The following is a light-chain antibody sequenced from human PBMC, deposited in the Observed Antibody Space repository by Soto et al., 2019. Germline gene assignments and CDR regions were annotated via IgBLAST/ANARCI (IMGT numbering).Light chain of an antibody. Sequence: DVVMTQSPLSLPVTLGQPASISCRSNQSLVHSDGIAYFSWFQQRPGRSPRRLIDKVSNRDSGVPARFSVSGSVTDFALKISRVEAEDLGVYYGVPGTHCPITFGQGTLLEIK. J-gene: IGKJ5*01. CDR3: VPGTHCPIT. CDR2: KVS. CDR1: QSLVHSDGIAY. V-gene: IGKV2-30*02.